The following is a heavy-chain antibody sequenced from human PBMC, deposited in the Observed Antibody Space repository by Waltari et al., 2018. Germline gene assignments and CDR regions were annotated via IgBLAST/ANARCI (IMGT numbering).Heavy chain of an antibody. D-gene: IGHD3-9*01. J-gene: IGHJ4*02. Sequence: VQLVESGGGLVNPGGSLRLSCAASGFVFSTYNMLWVRQAPGKGLEGVSSISSSSSNKLYADSVKGRFTVSRDNGKNSLYLQMNSLRAEDTAFYYCARGGLGQLFDFWGLGTLVTVSS. V-gene: IGHV3-21*01. CDR3: ARGGLGQLFDF. CDR1: GFVFSTYN. CDR2: ISSSSSNK.